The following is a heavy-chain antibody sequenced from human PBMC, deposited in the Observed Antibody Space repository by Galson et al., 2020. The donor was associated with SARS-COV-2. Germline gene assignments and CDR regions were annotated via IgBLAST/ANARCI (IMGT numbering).Heavy chain of an antibody. V-gene: IGHV1-24*01. Sequence: ASVKVSCKVSGYTLSELSMHWVRQAPGKGLEWMGGFDPEDGETIYAQKFQGRVTMTEDTSTDTAYMELRSLRSEDTAVYYCASHNWNYFGSKWFDSWGQGTPVTVSS. CDR1: GYTLSELS. J-gene: IGHJ5*01. CDR3: ASHNWNYFGSKWFDS. D-gene: IGHD1-7*01. CDR2: FDPEDGET.